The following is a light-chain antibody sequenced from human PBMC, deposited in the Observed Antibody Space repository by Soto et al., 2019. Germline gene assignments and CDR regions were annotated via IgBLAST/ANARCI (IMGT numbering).Light chain of an antibody. V-gene: IGKV3-20*01. J-gene: IGKJ3*01. CDR3: QQYGSSPRVT. CDR1: QSVSSSY. CDR2: GAS. Sequence: DIVLTQSPGTLSLSPGERATLSFMASQSVSSSYLAWYQQKPGQAPRLLIYGASSRATGIPDRFSGSGSGTDFTLTISRLEPEDFAVYYCQQYGSSPRVTFGPGTKVDIK.